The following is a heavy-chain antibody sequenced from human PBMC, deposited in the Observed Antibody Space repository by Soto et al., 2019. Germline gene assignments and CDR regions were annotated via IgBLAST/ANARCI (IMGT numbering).Heavy chain of an antibody. Sequence: QVQLVQSGAEVKKPGSSVKVSCKASGGTFSSYAISWVRQAPGQGLEWMGGIIPIFGTANYAQKFQGRVTITADESTSTAYMGLSSLRSEDTAVYYCARDRERWELLGWFDPWGQGTLVTVSS. CDR3: ARDRERWELLGWFDP. CDR2: IIPIFGTA. CDR1: GGTFSSYA. J-gene: IGHJ5*02. D-gene: IGHD1-26*01. V-gene: IGHV1-69*01.